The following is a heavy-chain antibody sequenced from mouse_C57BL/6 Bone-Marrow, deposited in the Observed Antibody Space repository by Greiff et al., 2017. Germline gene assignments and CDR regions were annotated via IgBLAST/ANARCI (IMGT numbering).Heavy chain of an antibody. CDR2: ISGGGGNT. Sequence: EVKLVESGGGLVKPGGSLKLSCAASGFTFSSYTMSWVRQTPEKRLEWVATISGGGGNTYYPDSVKGRFTISRDNSKNTLYLQMSSLRSDDTALYYCARGPPGYYAMDYWGQGTSVTVSS. J-gene: IGHJ4*01. CDR3: ARGPPGYYAMDY. CDR1: GFTFSSYT. V-gene: IGHV5-9*01.